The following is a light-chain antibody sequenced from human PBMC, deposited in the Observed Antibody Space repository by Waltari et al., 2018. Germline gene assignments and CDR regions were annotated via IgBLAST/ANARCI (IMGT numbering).Light chain of an antibody. CDR1: QGISNY. CDR2: AAS. J-gene: IGKJ4*02. CDR3: QKYNSAPPT. V-gene: IGKV1-27*01. Sequence: IQLNQSPSSLSASVGDRVTINCRDSQGISNYLAWYQQKPGQVPKLLIYAASTLQSGVPSRFSGSGSGTDFTLTISSLQPEDVATYYCQKYNSAPPTFGGGTKVEIK.